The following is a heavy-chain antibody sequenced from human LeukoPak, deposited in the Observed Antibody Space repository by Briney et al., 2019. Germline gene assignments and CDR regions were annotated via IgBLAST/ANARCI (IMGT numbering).Heavy chain of an antibody. CDR1: GYTFTDYY. Sequence: ASVKVSCKASGYTFTDYYMHWVRQAPGQGLEWMGWINPNSGGTNYAQKFQGRVTMTRDTSISTAYMELSRLRSDDTAVYYCAREPIAARPYFDYWGQGTLVTVSS. V-gene: IGHV1-2*02. CDR2: INPNSGGT. J-gene: IGHJ4*02. D-gene: IGHD6-6*01. CDR3: AREPIAARPYFDY.